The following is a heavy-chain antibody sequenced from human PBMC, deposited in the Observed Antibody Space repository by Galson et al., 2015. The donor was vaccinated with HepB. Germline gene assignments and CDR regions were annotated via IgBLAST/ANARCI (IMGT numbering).Heavy chain of an antibody. Sequence: SETLSLTCTVYGGSFSNYYWTWIRQPPGKGLEWIGEINHSGSTNYNPSLKSRVTMSVDTSKNQFSLNLTSVTAADTAVYYCARGRWGLWFPLYYWGQGTLVTVSS. D-gene: IGHD3-10*01. CDR2: INHSGST. CDR1: GGSFSNYY. J-gene: IGHJ4*02. V-gene: IGHV4-34*01. CDR3: ARGRWGLWFPLYY.